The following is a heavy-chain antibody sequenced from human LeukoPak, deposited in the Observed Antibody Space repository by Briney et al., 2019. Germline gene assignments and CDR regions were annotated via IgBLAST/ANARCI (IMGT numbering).Heavy chain of an antibody. CDR1: GGSISSYY. CDR2: IYYSGGT. J-gene: IGHJ3*02. V-gene: IGHV4-59*01. CDR3: ARDRSYYDSSGYQETSDAFDI. Sequence: SETLSLTCTVAGGSISSYYWSWIRQPPGKRLEWIGYIYYSGGTNYNPSLKSRVTISVDTSKNQFSLKLSSVTAADTAVYYCARDRSYYDSSGYQETSDAFDIWGQGTMVTVSS. D-gene: IGHD3-22*01.